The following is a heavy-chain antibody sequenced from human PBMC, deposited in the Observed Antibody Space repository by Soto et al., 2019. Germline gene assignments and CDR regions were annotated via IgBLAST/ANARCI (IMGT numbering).Heavy chain of an antibody. CDR1: GGSISSTNW. V-gene: IGHV4-4*02. D-gene: IGHD3-22*01. CDR2: IYHSGSA. J-gene: IGHJ5*02. Sequence: QVQLQESGPGLVKPSGTLSLTCAVSGGSISSTNWWSWLRQPPGKGLEWIGQIYHSGSANYNPSLKSRVTISVDKSKNQFSLKLSSVTAADTAVYYCATPYYYSSNWFDPWGQVTLVTVSS. CDR3: ATPYYYSSNWFDP.